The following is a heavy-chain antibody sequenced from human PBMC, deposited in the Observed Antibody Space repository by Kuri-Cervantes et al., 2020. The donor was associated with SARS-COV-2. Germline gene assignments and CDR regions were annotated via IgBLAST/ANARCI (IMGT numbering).Heavy chain of an antibody. CDR3: ARATLVRYFDC. V-gene: IGHV4-39*01. J-gene: IGHJ4*03. Sequence: GSLRLSCTVSGGSITSDYLWGWIRQPPGKGLGWIGNSFYSGSTFYNPSLKSRVTISVNTSKNQFSLELSSVTAADTAVYYWARATLVRYFDCLSQGTTVTVSS. CDR2: SFYSGST. D-gene: IGHD2-2*01. CDR1: GGSITSDYL.